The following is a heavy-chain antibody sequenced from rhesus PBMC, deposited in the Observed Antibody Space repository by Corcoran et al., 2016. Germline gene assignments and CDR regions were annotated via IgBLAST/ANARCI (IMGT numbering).Heavy chain of an antibody. Sequence: QVQLQESGPGLVKPSETLSLTCAVSGGSVSSSNWWSWIRQPPGKGLEWIGYISGSSGSTYYNPSLKSRVTISTDTSKNQFSLKLSSVTAADTAVYYCARGSSWSGLDSWGQGVVVTVSS. CDR3: ARGSSWSGLDS. CDR2: ISGSSGST. J-gene: IGHJ6*01. V-gene: IGHV4-65*01. CDR1: GGSVSSSNW. D-gene: IGHD6-13*01.